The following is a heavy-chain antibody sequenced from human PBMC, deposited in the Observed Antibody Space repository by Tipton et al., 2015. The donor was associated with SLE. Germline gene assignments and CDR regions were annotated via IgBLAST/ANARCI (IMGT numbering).Heavy chain of an antibody. CDR2: IISIFGKP. V-gene: IGHV1-69*01. Sequence: QLVQSGPEVKKPGSSVKVSCKASGGTFNKYAITWARQAPGQGLDCMGGIISIFGKPNYAQEFQGRVTITTGEATSTAYMELSSLGSAAAAVYYYARGTSELPTVVGPVVYWGQATVVIVSS. D-gene: IGHD4-23*01. CDR3: ARGTSELPTVVGPVVY. J-gene: IGHJ4*02. CDR1: GGTFNKYA.